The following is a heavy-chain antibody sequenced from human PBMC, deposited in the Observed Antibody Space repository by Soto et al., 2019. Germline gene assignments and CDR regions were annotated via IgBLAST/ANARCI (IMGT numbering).Heavy chain of an antibody. CDR2: INPRTGDT. CDR1: GYTFTEYY. CDR3: GKDPMGGGAPYYFDY. V-gene: IGHV1-2*04. Sequence: QVQLVQSGAGVKKPGASVQVSCKASGYTFTEYYLYWVRQAPGQGPEWLGGINPRTGDTNQAQKFKGWFTLPRDRPLIMANMELHRRTPNATACYSWGKDPMGGGAPYYFDYWGQGSLVTVSS. J-gene: IGHJ4*02. D-gene: IGHD3-16*01.